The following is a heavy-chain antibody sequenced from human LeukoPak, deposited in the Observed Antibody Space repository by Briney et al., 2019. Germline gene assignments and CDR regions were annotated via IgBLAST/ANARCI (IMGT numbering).Heavy chain of an antibody. Sequence: GASVKVSCKASGGTFSSYAISWVRQAPGQGLEWMGWINPNSGGTNYAQKFQGRVTMTRDTSISTAYMELSRLRSDDTAVYYCARSDSSGGFVEWGQGTLVTVSS. CDR3: ARSDSSGGFVE. J-gene: IGHJ4*02. CDR2: INPNSGGT. D-gene: IGHD3-22*01. V-gene: IGHV1-2*02. CDR1: GGTFSSYA.